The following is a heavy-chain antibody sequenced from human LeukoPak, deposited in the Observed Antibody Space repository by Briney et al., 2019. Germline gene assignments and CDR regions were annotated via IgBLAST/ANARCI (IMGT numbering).Heavy chain of an antibody. D-gene: IGHD6-13*01. CDR2: INWNSGSI. CDR3: AKEIVATGTSGCDH. V-gene: IGHV3-9*01. Sequence: GGSLRLSCAASGFTFDNYGMHWVRQAPGKGLEWVSGINWNSGSIGYADSVKGRYTISRDNAKNSLYLQMSSVRAEDTALYYCAKEIVATGTSGCDHWGQGTLVTVSS. CDR1: GFTFDNYG. J-gene: IGHJ5*02.